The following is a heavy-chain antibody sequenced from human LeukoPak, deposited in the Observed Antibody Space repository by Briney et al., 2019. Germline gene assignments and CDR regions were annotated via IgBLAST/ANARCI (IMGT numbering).Heavy chain of an antibody. J-gene: IGHJ4*02. D-gene: IGHD3-10*01. V-gene: IGHV3-15*01. CDR1: GFTFNSAW. Sequence: GGSLRLSCAASGFTFNSAWMSWARQAPGEGLEWVGRILSKTDGGTTDYAAPVKGRFTISRDDSKNMLYLQMNSLKTEDSAVYYCTTDEGVDDYFDYWGQGTLVTVSS. CDR3: TTDEGVDDYFDY. CDR2: ILSKTDGGTT.